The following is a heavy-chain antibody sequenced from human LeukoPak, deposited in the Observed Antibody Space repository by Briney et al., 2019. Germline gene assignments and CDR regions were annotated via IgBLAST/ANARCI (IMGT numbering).Heavy chain of an antibody. CDR1: GSTVSNYV. Sequence: GGSLRLSCAASGSTVSNYVMSWVRQAPGKGLEWVSGISGSGGKTYYADSVKGRFTISRDKSRKTLYLQMNSLRVEDTAIYYCAKGQELDDGVFDSWGQGTLVTVSS. CDR3: AKGQELDDGVFDS. V-gene: IGHV3-23*01. D-gene: IGHD1-1*01. CDR2: ISGSGGKT. J-gene: IGHJ4*02.